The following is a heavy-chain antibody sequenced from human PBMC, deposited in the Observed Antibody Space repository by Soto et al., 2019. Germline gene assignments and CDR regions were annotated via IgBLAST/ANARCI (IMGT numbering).Heavy chain of an antibody. Sequence: QVQLQQWGAGLLKPSETLSLTCAVYGGSFSGYYWSWLRQPPGKGPEWIGEINYSGSTKYNPSLESRITISVDTSKNQFSLKLNSVSAADTAVYYCARTGGMDVWSQGATVTVSS. J-gene: IGHJ6*02. CDR1: GGSFSGYY. CDR3: ARTGGMDV. CDR2: INYSGST. V-gene: IGHV4-34*01.